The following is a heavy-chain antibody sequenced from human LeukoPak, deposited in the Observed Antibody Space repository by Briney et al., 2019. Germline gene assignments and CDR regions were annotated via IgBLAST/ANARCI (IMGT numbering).Heavy chain of an antibody. CDR3: ATNLDPRSRDSSSDPLVPDYYYYGMDV. D-gene: IGHD6-13*01. CDR2: ISAYNGNT. CDR1: GYTFTSYG. Sequence: ASVKVSCKASGYTFTSYGISWVRQAPGQGLEWMGWISAYNGNTNYAQKLQGRVTMTTDTSTSTAYMELRSLRSDDTAVYYCATNLDPRSRDSSSDPLVPDYYYYGMDVWGQGTTVTVSS. J-gene: IGHJ6*02. V-gene: IGHV1-18*01.